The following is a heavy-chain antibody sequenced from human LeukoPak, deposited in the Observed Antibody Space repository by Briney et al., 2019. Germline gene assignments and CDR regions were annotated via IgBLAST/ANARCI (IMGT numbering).Heavy chain of an antibody. CDR1: GFTFSDYD. CDR2: IGTAGDT. D-gene: IGHD1-1*01. CDR3: ARVAKERVGGVYYFDY. J-gene: IGHJ4*02. Sequence: PGGSLRLSCAASGFTFSDYDMHWGRQATGKGLEWVSAIGTAGDTYYTGSVKGRFTISRENANNSLYLQMNSLRAGDTAVYYCARVAKERVGGVYYFDYWGQGTLVTVSS. V-gene: IGHV3-13*01.